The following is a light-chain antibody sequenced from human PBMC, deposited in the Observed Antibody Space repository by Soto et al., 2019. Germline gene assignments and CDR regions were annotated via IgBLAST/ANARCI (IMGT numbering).Light chain of an antibody. CDR2: GIS. V-gene: IGKV3-11*01. Sequence: EMVLTQSPATLSLSPGERVTLSCRASQSVRNSLVWYQQKAGQAPRLLIYGISYRATGVPARFSGSGSGTDFTLTISSLEPEDFAIYYCQQGSDWPPRYTFGQGTKLEI. CDR3: QQGSDWPPRYT. CDR1: QSVRNS. J-gene: IGKJ2*01.